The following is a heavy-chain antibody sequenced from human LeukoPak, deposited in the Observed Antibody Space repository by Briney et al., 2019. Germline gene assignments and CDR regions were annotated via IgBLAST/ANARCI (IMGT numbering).Heavy chain of an antibody. Sequence: GGSLRLSCAASGFTFFTYAMSWVRQAPGKGLEWVSTISGSGGSTYYADSVKGRFTISRDNSKNTLYLQMNSLRVEDTAVYYCARYSGSYWDFDYWGQGTLVTVSS. V-gene: IGHV3-23*01. CDR3: ARYSGSYWDFDY. CDR2: ISGSGGST. CDR1: GFTFFTYA. J-gene: IGHJ4*02. D-gene: IGHD1-26*01.